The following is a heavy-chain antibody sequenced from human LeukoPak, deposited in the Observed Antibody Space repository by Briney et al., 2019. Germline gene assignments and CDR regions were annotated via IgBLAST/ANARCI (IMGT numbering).Heavy chain of an antibody. D-gene: IGHD6-6*01. CDR1: GGCFSGCY. J-gene: IGHJ4*02. Sequence: SETLSLTCAVYGGCFSGCYWTWIRQPPGKRLEWIGEINLSGSTSCNPSLKSRVTISVDTSKNQFSLKLSSVTAADTAVYYCARGSIAARLAYWGQGTLVTVSS. CDR2: INLSGST. CDR3: ARGSIAARLAY. V-gene: IGHV4-34*01.